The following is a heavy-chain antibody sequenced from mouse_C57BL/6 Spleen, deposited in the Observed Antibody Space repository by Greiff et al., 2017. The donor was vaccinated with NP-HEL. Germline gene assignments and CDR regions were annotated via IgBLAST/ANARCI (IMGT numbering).Heavy chain of an antibody. CDR2: ISDGGSYT. D-gene: IGHD4-1*01. CDR3: ASLWDPDWYFDV. J-gene: IGHJ1*03. CDR1: GFTFSSYA. Sequence: EVMLVESGGGLVKPGGSLKLSCAASGFTFSSYAMSWVRQTPEKRLEWVATISDGGSYTYYPDNVKGRFTISRDNAKNNLYLQMSHLKSEDTAMYYCASLWDPDWYFDVWGTGTTVTVSS. V-gene: IGHV5-4*03.